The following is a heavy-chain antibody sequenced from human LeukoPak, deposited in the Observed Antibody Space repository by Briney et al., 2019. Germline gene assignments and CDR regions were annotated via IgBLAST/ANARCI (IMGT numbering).Heavy chain of an antibody. Sequence: SETLSLTCTVSGGSISSSFYYWGWIRQPPGKGLEWIGEINHSGSTNYNPSLKSRVTISVDTSKNQFSLKLSSVTAADTAVYYCAGEGSSWYYYNRLGYWGQGTLVTVSS. D-gene: IGHD6-13*01. V-gene: IGHV4-39*07. CDR3: AGEGSSWYYYNRLGY. CDR2: INHSGST. J-gene: IGHJ4*02. CDR1: GGSISSSFYY.